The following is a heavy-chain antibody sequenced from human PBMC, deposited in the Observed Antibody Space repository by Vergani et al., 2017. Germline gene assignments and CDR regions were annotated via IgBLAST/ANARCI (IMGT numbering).Heavy chain of an antibody. D-gene: IGHD4-17*01. CDR3: ARDGTVPFAY. V-gene: IGHV4-31*03. Sequence: QVQLQESGPGLVKASQTLSLTCSVSGAYVGSGGYYWSWVRQRPGMGLDWIGYIYYSGTTYYNPSLESRLTISLDTSKNQFSLKLSSVTAADTAVYYCARDGTVPFAYWGQGTLVTVSS. CDR1: GAYVGSGGYY. CDR2: IYYSGTT. J-gene: IGHJ4*02.